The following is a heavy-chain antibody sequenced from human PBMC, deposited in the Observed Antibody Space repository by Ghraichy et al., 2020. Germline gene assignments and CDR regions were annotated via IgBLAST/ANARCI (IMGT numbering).Heavy chain of an antibody. D-gene: IGHD5-18*01. CDR2: ILSSSTYT. CDR1: GFTFSAYA. V-gene: IGHV3-21*01. CDR3: ATYIQRAPHDD. Sequence: GGSLRLSCAASGFTFSAYAMIWVRQAPGKGLEWVSSILSSSTYTYYADSVKGRFTISRDNTKNSVYLQMNSLRAEDTAVYYCATYIQRAPHDDWGQGTLVSVSS. J-gene: IGHJ4*02.